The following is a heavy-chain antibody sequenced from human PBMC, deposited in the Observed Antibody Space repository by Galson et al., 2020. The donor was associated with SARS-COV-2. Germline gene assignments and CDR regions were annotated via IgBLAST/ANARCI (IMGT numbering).Heavy chain of an antibody. D-gene: IGHD4-17*01. J-gene: IGHJ5*02. V-gene: IGHV1-8*01. CDR2: MNPNSGNT. CDR1: GYTFTNYE. Sequence: ASVNVSCKASGYTFTNYEINWVRQAPGQGRDWMGWMNPNSGNTGYAQKFQGRVNMTRTTSISTAYMELNSLTSEDTAVYYCARSYDDFATWFDPWGKGTLVTVSS. CDR3: ARSYDDFATWFDP.